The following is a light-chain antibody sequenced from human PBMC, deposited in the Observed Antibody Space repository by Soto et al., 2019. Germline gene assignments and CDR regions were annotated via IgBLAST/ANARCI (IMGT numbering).Light chain of an antibody. Sequence: IQMTQSPSSLSASVGDRVTVTCRASQSINIYLNWYQQKPGKAPTLLIYAASNLQSGVSSRFSGGGSRTDFTLTISSLQAEDFATYYCQQSYRSPYTFGQGTKLEIK. J-gene: IGKJ2*01. CDR1: QSINIY. CDR2: AAS. CDR3: QQSYRSPYT. V-gene: IGKV1-39*01.